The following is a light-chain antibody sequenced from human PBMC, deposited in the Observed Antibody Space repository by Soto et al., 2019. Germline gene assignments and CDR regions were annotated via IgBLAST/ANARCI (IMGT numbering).Light chain of an antibody. J-gene: IGKJ2*01. CDR1: QSVLYSSNNKNY. CDR3: QQYYSTPQT. CDR2: WAS. V-gene: IGKV4-1*01. Sequence: DIVMTQSPDSLAVSLGERATINCKSSQSVLYSSNNKNYLAWYQQKPGQPPKLLIYWASTRESGVPDRFSGSGSGTDFTLTISSLQAEDVEVYYCQQYYSTPQTFGQGTKLEIK.